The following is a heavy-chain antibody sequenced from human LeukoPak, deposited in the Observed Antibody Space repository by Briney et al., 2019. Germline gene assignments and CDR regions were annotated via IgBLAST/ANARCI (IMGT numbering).Heavy chain of an antibody. CDR2: IRSKAYGGTT. V-gene: IGHV3-49*04. CDR3: TGDWARTIFGVVPPEDAFDI. Sequence: PGGSLRLSCTASGFTFGDYAMSWVRQAPGKGLEWVGFIRSKAYGGTTEYAASVKGRFTISRDDSKSIAYLQMNSLKTEDTAVYYCTGDWARTIFGVVPPEDAFDIWGQGTMVTVSS. D-gene: IGHD3-3*01. CDR1: GFTFGDYA. J-gene: IGHJ3*02.